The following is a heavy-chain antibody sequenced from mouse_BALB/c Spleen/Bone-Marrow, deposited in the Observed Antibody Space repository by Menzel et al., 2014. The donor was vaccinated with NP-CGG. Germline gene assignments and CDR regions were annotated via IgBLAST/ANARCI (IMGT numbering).Heavy chain of an antibody. Sequence: EVKVEESGAELVKPGASVKLSCTASGFNVKDTYIHWVKQRPEQGLEWIGRIDPANGNTKYDPKFQGKATITADTSSNTAYLQLSSLTSEDTAVYYCASYVYGYYFDYWGLGTTLTVSS. CDR3: ASYVYGYYFDY. V-gene: IGHV14-3*02. CDR2: IDPANGNT. CDR1: GFNVKDTY. D-gene: IGHD2-2*01. J-gene: IGHJ2*01.